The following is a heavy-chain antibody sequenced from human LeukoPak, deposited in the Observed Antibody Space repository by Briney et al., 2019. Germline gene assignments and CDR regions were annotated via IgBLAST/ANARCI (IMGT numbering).Heavy chain of an antibody. CDR3: AREVTVAGTFYFYMDV. CDR2: IYYGGRT. CDR1: GGSISSHY. V-gene: IGHV4-59*11. D-gene: IGHD6-19*01. J-gene: IGHJ6*03. Sequence: PTETLSLTCSVSGGSISSHYWTWVPQPPAQAVELIGYIYYGGRTQYNTSLKSRVTMTMDTSKNQFSLRLNSVSAADTAVYYCAREVTVAGTFYFYMDVWGKGTTVTVSS.